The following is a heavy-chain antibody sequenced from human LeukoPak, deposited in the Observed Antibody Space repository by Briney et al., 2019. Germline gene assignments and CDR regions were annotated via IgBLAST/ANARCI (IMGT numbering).Heavy chain of an antibody. CDR1: GFTVSSNY. V-gene: IGHV3-53*01. D-gene: IGHD6-25*01. CDR2: IYSGGST. Sequence: PGGSLRLSCAASGFTVSSNYMSWVRQAPGKGQEWVSVIYSGGSTYYADSVKGRFTISRDNSKNTLYLQMNSLRAEDTAVYYCARAGGMAAAGFVDVWGKGTTVTVSS. J-gene: IGHJ6*04. CDR3: ARAGGMAAAGFVDV.